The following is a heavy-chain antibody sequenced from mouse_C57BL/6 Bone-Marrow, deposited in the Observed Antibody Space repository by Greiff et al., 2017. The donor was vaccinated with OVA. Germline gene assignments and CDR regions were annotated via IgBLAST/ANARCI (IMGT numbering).Heavy chain of an antibody. CDR3: ARLLYSNYVNYAMDY. CDR2: ISNGGGST. Sequence: EVKLVESGGGLVQPGGSLKLSCAASGFTFSDYYMYWVRQTPEKRLEWVAYISNGGGSTYYPDTVKGRFTISRDNAKNTLYLQMSRLKSEDTAMYYCARLLYSNYVNYAMDYWGQGTSVTVSS. J-gene: IGHJ4*01. D-gene: IGHD2-5*01. V-gene: IGHV5-12*01. CDR1: GFTFSDYY.